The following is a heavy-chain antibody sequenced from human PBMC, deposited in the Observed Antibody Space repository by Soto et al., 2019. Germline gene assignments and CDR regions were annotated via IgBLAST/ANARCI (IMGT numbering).Heavy chain of an antibody. CDR2: IYYSEST. D-gene: IGHD2-2*01. V-gene: IGHV4-59*05. Sequence: WGSLRLSCAASGFTFSNAWMSWVRQAPGKGLEWIGSIYYSESTSYNPSLKSRVTIFVDTSENQLSLKLSSVTATDTAVYYCAGLRYCTSASCYGSGCYYGLDVWGQGTTVTV. CDR3: AGLRYCTSASCYGSGCYYGLDV. CDR1: GFTFSNAW. J-gene: IGHJ6*02.